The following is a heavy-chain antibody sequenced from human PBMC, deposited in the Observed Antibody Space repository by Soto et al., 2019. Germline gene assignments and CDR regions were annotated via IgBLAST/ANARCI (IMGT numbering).Heavy chain of an antibody. J-gene: IGHJ4*02. CDR1: GGIFSTYA. V-gene: IGHV1-69*13. CDR2: IIPIFGTP. CDR3: ARDRDDYGSGNYYNRIDF. D-gene: IGHD3-10*01. Sequence: GASVKVSCKASGGIFSTYAISWLRQAPGQGLEWMGGIIPIFGTPNYAQRFQGRVTITADESTSTAYMELSRLRSEDTAVYYCARDRDDYGSGNYYNRIDFWGRGTLVTVSS.